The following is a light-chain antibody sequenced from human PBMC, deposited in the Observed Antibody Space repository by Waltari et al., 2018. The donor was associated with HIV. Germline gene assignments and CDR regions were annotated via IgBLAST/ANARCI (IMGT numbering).Light chain of an antibody. J-gene: IGKJ3*01. CDR3: QQRYGWGFT. V-gene: IGKV3-11*01. CDR1: QSLSNY. Sequence: EIVLTQSPATLSLSPGDRATLSCRASQSLSNYLAWYQHKPGQAPSLLIYDASNRATGIPARFSGSGSGTDFTLTISSLEPEDFAVYYCQQRYGWGFTFGPGTKVDIK. CDR2: DAS.